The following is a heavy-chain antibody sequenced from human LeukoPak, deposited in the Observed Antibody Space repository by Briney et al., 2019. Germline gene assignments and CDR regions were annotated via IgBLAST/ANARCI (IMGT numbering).Heavy chain of an antibody. D-gene: IGHD6-25*01. V-gene: IGHV4-30-2*01. Sequence: SETLSLTCAVSGGSISSGGYSWSWIRQPPGKGLEWIGYISHSGSTYYNPSLKSRVTISVDRSKNQFSLELTSVTAADTAVYYCARYSSAWPYWYFDLWGRGTLVTVSS. CDR2: ISHSGST. CDR1: GGSISSGGYS. J-gene: IGHJ2*01. CDR3: ARYSSAWPYWYFDL.